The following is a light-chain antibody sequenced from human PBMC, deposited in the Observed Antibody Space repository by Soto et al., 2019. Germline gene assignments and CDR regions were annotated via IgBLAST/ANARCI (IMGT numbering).Light chain of an antibody. CDR2: GAS. Sequence: EIVMTQSPATLSVSPGERATLSCRASQSVSSNLAWYQQKPGQAPRLLIYGASTRATGIPARFSGSGSGTEFTLTISSLEPEDFAVYFCQQRSSWPLTFGGGTRWIS. CDR1: QSVSSN. CDR3: QQRSSWPLT. J-gene: IGKJ4*02. V-gene: IGKV3-15*01.